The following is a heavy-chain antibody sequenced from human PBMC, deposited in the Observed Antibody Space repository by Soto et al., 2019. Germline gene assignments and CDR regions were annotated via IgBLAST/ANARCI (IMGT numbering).Heavy chain of an antibody. CDR1: GFTFSDYA. CDR2: ISGSGGTT. D-gene: IGHD6-6*01. V-gene: IGHV3-23*01. Sequence: EVQLLESGGGLVQPGGSLRLSCAASGFTFSDYAMSWVRQAPGKGLEWVSAISGSGGTTYYADSVKGRFTISRDNSKNTLYLQMNSLRAEDTAVYSCAKVLDSSSSYPDHWGQGALVTLSS. CDR3: AKVLDSSSSYPDH. J-gene: IGHJ4*02.